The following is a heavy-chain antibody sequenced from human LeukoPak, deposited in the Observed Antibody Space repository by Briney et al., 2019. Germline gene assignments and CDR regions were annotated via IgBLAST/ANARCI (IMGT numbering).Heavy chain of an antibody. Sequence: SETLSLTCTVSGGSISIGDYHWGWIRQPPGKGLEWIGFIFYSGSTKYNSALKSRVTISVDTSKNQFSLKLSSVTAADTAVYYCARHPSAAASLDSWGQGTLVTVSS. J-gene: IGHJ4*02. CDR3: ARHPSAAASLDS. D-gene: IGHD2-15*01. CDR1: GGSISIGDYH. CDR2: IFYSGST. V-gene: IGHV4-61*05.